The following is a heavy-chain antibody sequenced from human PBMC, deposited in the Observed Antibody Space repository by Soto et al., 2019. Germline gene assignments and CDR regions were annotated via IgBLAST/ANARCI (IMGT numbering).Heavy chain of an antibody. CDR3: AREVGGYYFDY. J-gene: IGHJ4*02. V-gene: IGHV3-23*01. CDR2: TSGSGGST. CDR1: GFTFSTYA. D-gene: IGHD3-10*01. Sequence: GESLKISCAASGFTFSTYAMSWVRQGPGKGLEWVSATSGSGGSTYYADSVKGRFTISRDNSKNMLYLQMNSLRAEDTAVYYCAREVGGYYFDYWGQGTLVTVSS.